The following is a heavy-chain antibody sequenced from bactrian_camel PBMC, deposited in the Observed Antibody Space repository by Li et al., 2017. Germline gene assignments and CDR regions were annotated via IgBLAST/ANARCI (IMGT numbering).Heavy chain of an antibody. Sequence: HVQLVESGGGSVQAGGSLRLSCAASGLPASTMGWFRQAPGKEREGVAAIDTGDGSTYYLNSVEGRFTISHDNAKNALYLQMNSLKTEDTAVYYCVTECTRSGRWTRYWGQGTQVTVS. CDR3: VTECTRSGRWTRY. J-gene: IGHJ4*01. CDR1: GLPAST. V-gene: IGHV3S1*01. D-gene: IGHD1*01. CDR2: IDTGDGST.